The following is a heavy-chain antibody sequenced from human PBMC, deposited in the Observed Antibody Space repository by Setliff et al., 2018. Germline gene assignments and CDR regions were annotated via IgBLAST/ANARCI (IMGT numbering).Heavy chain of an antibody. CDR2: IYYTTNG. J-gene: IGHJ4*02. D-gene: IGHD6-19*01. CDR1: GDSISSGDDF. V-gene: IGHV4-30-4*08. Sequence: SETLSLTCTVSGDSISSGDDFWSWIRQPPGKGLEWIGSIYYTTNGHYNPSLKSRVTMSVDTSKNHFSLELTSVTAADTAVYYCARAPAGDRNGLFDSWGQGTLVTVSS. CDR3: ARAPAGDRNGLFDS.